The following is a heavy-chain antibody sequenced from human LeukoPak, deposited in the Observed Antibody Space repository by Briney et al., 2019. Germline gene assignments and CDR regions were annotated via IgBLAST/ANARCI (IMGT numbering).Heavy chain of an antibody. CDR3: AKTPRNWNYPNWFDP. CDR2: ISYDGSNK. CDR1: GFTFSSYA. V-gene: IGHV3-30*18. J-gene: IGHJ5*02. D-gene: IGHD1-7*01. Sequence: PGGSLRLSCAASGFTFSSYAMSWVRQAPGKGLEWVALISYDGSNKYYADSVKGRFTISRDNSKNTLYLQMNSLRAEDTAVYYCAKTPRNWNYPNWFDPWGQGTLVTVSS.